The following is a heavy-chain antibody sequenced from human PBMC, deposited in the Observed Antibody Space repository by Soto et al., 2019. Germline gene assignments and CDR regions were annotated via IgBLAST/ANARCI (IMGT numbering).Heavy chain of an antibody. V-gene: IGHV4-34*01. CDR3: ARGGPIAAAGSIVRRGYYYYGMDV. Sequence: SETLSLTCAVYGGSFSGYYWSWIRQPPGKGLEWIGEINHSGSTNYNPSLKSRVTMSVDTSKNQFSLKLSSVTAADTAVYYCARGGPIAAAGSIVRRGYYYYGMDVWGQGTTVTVSS. J-gene: IGHJ6*02. CDR1: GGSFSGYY. D-gene: IGHD6-13*01. CDR2: INHSGST.